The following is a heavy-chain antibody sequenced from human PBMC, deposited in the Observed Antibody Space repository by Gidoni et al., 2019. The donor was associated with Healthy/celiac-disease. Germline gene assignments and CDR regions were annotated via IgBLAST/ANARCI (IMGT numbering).Heavy chain of an antibody. CDR2: ISYEGSNK. D-gene: IGHD4-17*01. CDR3: ARENYGDPIGYYGMDV. Sequence: QVQLVESGGGVVQPGRSLGLSCAAAGFTFSRYAMHWVRQAPGKGLECVAVISYEGSNKYYADSVKGRFTISRDNSKNTLYLQMNSLRAEDTAVYYCARENYGDPIGYYGMDVWGKGTTVTVSS. J-gene: IGHJ6*04. CDR1: GFTFSRYA. V-gene: IGHV3-30-3*01.